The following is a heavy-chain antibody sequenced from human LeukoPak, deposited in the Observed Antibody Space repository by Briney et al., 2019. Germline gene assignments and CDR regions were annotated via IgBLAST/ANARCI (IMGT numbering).Heavy chain of an antibody. Sequence: SSETLSLTCTVSGGSISSYYWSWIRQPPGKGLEWIGYIYYSGSTNYNPSLKSRVTISVDTSKNQFSLKLSSVTAADTAVYYCARALSYDDYSNWFDPWGQGTLVTVSS. CDR2: IYYSGST. D-gene: IGHD4-17*01. J-gene: IGHJ5*02. CDR3: ARALSYDDYSNWFDP. V-gene: IGHV4-59*01. CDR1: GGSISSYY.